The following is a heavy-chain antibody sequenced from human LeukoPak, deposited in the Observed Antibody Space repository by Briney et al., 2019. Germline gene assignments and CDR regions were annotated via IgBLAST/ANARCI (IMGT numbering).Heavy chain of an antibody. Sequence: SETLSLTCTVSGGSISSYYWSWIRQPAGKGLEWIGRIYTSGSTNYNPSLKSRVTMSVDTSKNQFSLKLSSVTAADTAVYYCARGRRQWLEYNWFDPWGQGTLVTVSS. J-gene: IGHJ5*02. CDR2: IYTSGST. CDR1: GGSISSYY. CDR3: ARGRRQWLEYNWFDP. V-gene: IGHV4-4*07. D-gene: IGHD6-19*01.